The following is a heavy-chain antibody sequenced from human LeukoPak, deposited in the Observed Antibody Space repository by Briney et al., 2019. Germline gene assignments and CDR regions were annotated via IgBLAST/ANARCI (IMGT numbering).Heavy chain of an antibody. J-gene: IGHJ5*02. V-gene: IGHV1-69*05. Sequence: SVKVSCKASGGTFSNYVINWVRQAPGQGLEWMGGRIPIFDTTNYAQKFQGRVIFTTDESSNTAYMELASLRSEDTAVYYCARVPQWEMMYNYFDPWGQGTLVTVSS. CDR1: GGTFSNYV. D-gene: IGHD5-24*01. CDR2: RIPIFDTT. CDR3: ARVPQWEMMYNYFDP.